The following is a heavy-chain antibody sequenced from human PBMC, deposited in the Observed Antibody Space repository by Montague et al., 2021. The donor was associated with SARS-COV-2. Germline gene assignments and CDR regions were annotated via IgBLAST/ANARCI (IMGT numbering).Heavy chain of an antibody. CDR1: GGSISSGGYY. J-gene: IGHJ5*02. Sequence: TLSLTCTVSGGSISSGGYYWSWIRQHPGKGLEWIGYIYYSGSTYYNPSLKSRVTISVDTSKNQFSLKLSSVTAADTAVYYCARVRARITVVVMVINGGFDPWGQGTLVTVSS. D-gene: IGHD3-22*01. CDR2: IYYSGST. V-gene: IGHV4-31*03. CDR3: ARVRARITVVVMVINGGFDP.